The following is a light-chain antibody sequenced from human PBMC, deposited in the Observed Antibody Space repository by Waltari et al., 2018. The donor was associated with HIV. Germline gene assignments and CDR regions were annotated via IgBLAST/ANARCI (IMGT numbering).Light chain of an antibody. V-gene: IGLV2-14*01. CDR2: EVS. J-gene: IGLJ2*01. CDR1: SNDVGGYNY. CDR3: SSYKNSNTLV. Sequence: QSALTQPASVSGSAGQSITISCTGTSNDVGGYNYVSWYQQHPGKAPKLMIYEVSNRPSGVSNSFSGSKSGNTASLTISGLQAEDEADYYCSSYKNSNTLVFGGGTKLTVL.